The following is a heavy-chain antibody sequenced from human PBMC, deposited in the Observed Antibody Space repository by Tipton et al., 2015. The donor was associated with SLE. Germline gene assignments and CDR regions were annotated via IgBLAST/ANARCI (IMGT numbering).Heavy chain of an antibody. CDR3: ARADPWVTRYYDILTGWAGDYGMDV. CDR2: ISSSSSYI. J-gene: IGHJ6*02. D-gene: IGHD3-9*01. V-gene: IGHV3-21*01. Sequence: GSLRLSCAASGFTFSSYSMNWVRQAPGKGLEWVSSISSSSSYIYYADSVKGRFTISRDNAKNSLYLQMNSLRAEDTAVYYCARADPWVTRYYDILTGWAGDYGMDVWGQGTTVTVSS. CDR1: GFTFSSYS.